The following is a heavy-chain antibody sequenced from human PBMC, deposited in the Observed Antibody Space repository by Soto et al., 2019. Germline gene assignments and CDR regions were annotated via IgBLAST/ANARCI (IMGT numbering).Heavy chain of an antibody. CDR3: ARGRRSRYCSSTSCYDWFDP. Sequence: QVQLQQWGAGLLKPSETLSLTCAVYGGSFSGYYWSWIRQPPGKGLEWIGEINHSGSTNYNPSLKHRVTISVDTSKNQFSLKLSSVTAADTAVYYCARGRRSRYCSSTSCYDWFDPWGQGTLVTVSS. CDR2: INHSGST. D-gene: IGHD2-2*01. V-gene: IGHV4-34*01. CDR1: GGSFSGYY. J-gene: IGHJ5*02.